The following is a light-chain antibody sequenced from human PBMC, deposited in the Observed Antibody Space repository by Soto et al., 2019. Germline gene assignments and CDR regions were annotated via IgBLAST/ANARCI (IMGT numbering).Light chain of an antibody. CDR2: KVS. J-gene: IGKJ2*01. CDR1: QSILNW. CDR3: QQYNNFPLT. V-gene: IGKV1-5*03. Sequence: DIQMTQSPSTLTASVGDRVTITCRASQSILNWLAWYQQKPGRPPKLLIYKVSRMESGVPSRFSGSGYGTDFTLTITGLQSDDFATYYCQQYNNFPLTFGQGTKLESK.